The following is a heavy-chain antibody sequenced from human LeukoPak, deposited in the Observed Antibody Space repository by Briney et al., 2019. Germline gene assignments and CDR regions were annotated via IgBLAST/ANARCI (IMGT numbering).Heavy chain of an antibody. CDR2: ISAYDGNT. D-gene: IGHD2/OR15-2a*01. Sequence: ASVKVSCKASGYTFTSYGISWVRQAPGQGLEWMGWISAYDGNTNYAQKLQGRVTMTTDTSTSTAYMELRSLRSDDTAVYYCARVSPASGYYYYYYYGMDVWGQGTTVTLSS. CDR1: GYTFTSYG. V-gene: IGHV1-18*01. CDR3: ARVSPASGYYYYYYYGMDV. J-gene: IGHJ6*02.